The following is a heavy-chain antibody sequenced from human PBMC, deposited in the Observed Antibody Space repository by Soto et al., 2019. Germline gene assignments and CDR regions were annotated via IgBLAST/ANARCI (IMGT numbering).Heavy chain of an antibody. CDR2: MNPNSGNT. V-gene: IGHV1-8*01. CDR3: ARGIKNDYGDYGVPGDVYYYMDV. J-gene: IGHJ6*03. Sequence: GASVKVSCKASGYTFTSYDINWVRQDTGQGLEWMGWMNPNSGNTGYAQKFQGRVTMTRNTSISTAYMELSSLRSEDTAVYYCARGIKNDYGDYGVPGDVYYYMDVWGKGTTVTVSS. D-gene: IGHD4-17*01. CDR1: GYTFTSYD.